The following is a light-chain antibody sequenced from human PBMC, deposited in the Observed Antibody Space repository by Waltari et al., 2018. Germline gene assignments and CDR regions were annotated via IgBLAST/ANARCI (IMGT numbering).Light chain of an antibody. CDR3: QQYFNTPIT. J-gene: IGKJ4*01. V-gene: IGKV4-1*01. CDR1: QTILDTYDKNY. Sequence: DIVMTQSPDSLAVSLSERVTINCRSSQTILDTYDKNYLAWHQQKPGQSPRLLIYWASTREFGVPDRFSGSGSGTDFTLTISGLQAEDVAVYYCQQYFNTPITFGGGTKVEIK. CDR2: WAS.